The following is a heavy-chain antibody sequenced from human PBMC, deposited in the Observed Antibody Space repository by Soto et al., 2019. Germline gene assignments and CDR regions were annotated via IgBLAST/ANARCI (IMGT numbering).Heavy chain of an antibody. J-gene: IGHJ4*02. CDR2: ISYDGSNK. D-gene: IGHD2-2*01. V-gene: IGHV3-30-3*01. Sequence: GGSLRLSCAASGFTFSSYAMHWVRQAPGKGLEWVAVISYDGSNKYYADSVKGRFTISRDNSKNTLYLQMNSLRAEDTAVYYCAREQMPGYCISTSCYGEGGFDYWGQGTLVTVSS. CDR3: AREQMPGYCISTSCYGEGGFDY. CDR1: GFTFSSYA.